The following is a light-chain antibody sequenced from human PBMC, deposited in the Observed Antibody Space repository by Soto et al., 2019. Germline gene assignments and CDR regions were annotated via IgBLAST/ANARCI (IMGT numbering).Light chain of an antibody. CDR2: GAS. CDR1: QSVSSN. CDR3: HQYNHGLT. V-gene: IGKV3-15*01. J-gene: IGKJ4*01. Sequence: EVVMTQSPATLSVSPGERATLSCRASQSVSSNLAWYQQKPGQAPRLLIYGASTRASGIPARFSGSGAGTEFTLTISSLQSEDSAGYYCHQYNHGLTFGGGTKVEIK.